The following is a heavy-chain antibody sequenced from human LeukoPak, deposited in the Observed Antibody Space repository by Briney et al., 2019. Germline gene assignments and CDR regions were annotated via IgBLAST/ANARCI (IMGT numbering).Heavy chain of an antibody. CDR3: ARGTPASSGWYYGENYFDY. CDR2: INHSGST. V-gene: IGHV4-34*01. J-gene: IGHJ4*02. CDR1: GGSFSGYY. Sequence: SETLSLTCAVYGGSFSGYYWSWIRQPPGKGLEWVGEINHSGSTTYNPSLKSRVTISVDTSKNQFSLKLSSVTAADTAVYYCARGTPASSGWYYGENYFDYWGQGTLVTVSS. D-gene: IGHD6-19*01.